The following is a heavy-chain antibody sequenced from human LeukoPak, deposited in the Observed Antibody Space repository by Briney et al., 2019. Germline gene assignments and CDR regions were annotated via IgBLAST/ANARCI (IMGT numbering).Heavy chain of an antibody. CDR2: SYLSGST. V-gene: IGHV4-38-2*01. CDR1: GFSISSGYY. Sequence: PSETLSLTCAVSGFSISSGYYWGWIRQPPGEGLGGIGSSYLSGSTYYNPSLTGRLTISVDTSKNQFSLKLSSVTAADTAVYYCARLSHDSSGYYWEDYFDYWGQGTLVTVSS. J-gene: IGHJ4*02. CDR3: ARLSHDSSGYYWEDYFDY. D-gene: IGHD3-22*01.